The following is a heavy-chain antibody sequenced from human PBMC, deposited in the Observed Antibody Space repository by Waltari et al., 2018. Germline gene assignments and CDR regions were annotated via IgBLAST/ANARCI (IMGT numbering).Heavy chain of an antibody. J-gene: IGHJ5*02. CDR3: ARSYLKFEP. V-gene: IGHV4-59*08. CDR1: GGSIRSYY. Sequence: QLQLQESGPGVVSVSETLSLTCSVSGGSIRSYYWSWLRKPPGKPLEWIGHVYYDGSTSYNPSIKRRVTMSVDMSTNQFSLRLTSVTAADTATYYCARSYLKFEPWGPGTLVTVSS. D-gene: IGHD3-10*01. CDR2: VYYDGST.